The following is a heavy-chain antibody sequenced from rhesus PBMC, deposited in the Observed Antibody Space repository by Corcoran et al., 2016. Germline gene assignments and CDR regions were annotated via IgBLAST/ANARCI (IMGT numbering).Heavy chain of an antibody. V-gene: IGHV4-127*01. J-gene: IGHJ2*01. Sequence: QVQLQESGPGLVKPSETLSLTCAVSGYSISSGYGWCWIRQPPGKGLEWIGYISYSGSSYYTPSFKSRVTMSIDTSKNQFSLKLSSVTAADTAVYYCARDLHTDWYFDIWGPGTPITISS. CDR1: GYSISSGYG. CDR2: ISYSGSS. CDR3: ARDLHTDWYFDI. D-gene: IGHD3-3*01.